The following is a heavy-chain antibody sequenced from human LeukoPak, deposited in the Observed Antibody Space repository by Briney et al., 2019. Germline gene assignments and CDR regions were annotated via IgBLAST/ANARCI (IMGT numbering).Heavy chain of an antibody. CDR3: ARDAGNSGYGCDL. Sequence: GGSLRLSCAASGFIFSQYSMNWVRQAPGKGLEWVSHIRSSSETFYADSVKGRFTISRDNARNSLYLQMNNLSGEDTAIYYCARDAGNSGYGCDLWGQGTLVTVSS. CDR1: GFIFSQYS. V-gene: IGHV3-48*01. J-gene: IGHJ5*02. CDR2: IRSSSET. D-gene: IGHD5-12*01.